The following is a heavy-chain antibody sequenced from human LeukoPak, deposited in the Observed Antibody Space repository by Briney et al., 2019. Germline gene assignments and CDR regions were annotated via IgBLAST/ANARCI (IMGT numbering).Heavy chain of an antibody. D-gene: IGHD2-15*01. CDR2: IIPIFGTA. V-gene: IGHV1-69*05. Sequence: SLKVSCKASGGTFSSYAISWVRQAPGQGLEWMGGIIPIFGTANYAQKFQGRVTITTDESTSTAYMGLSSLRSEDTAVYYCARDRMGYCSGGSCWNFDYWGQGTLVTVSS. CDR3: ARDRMGYCSGGSCWNFDY. J-gene: IGHJ4*02. CDR1: GGTFSSYA.